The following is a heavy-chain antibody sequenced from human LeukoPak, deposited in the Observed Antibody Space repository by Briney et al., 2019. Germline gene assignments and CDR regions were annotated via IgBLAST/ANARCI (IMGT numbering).Heavy chain of an antibody. Sequence: PSETLSLTCTVSGGSISSTSYYWGWIRQPPGKGLEWIGNIYYSGSTYYNPSLKSRVTISVDTSKNQFSLKLSSVTAADTAVYYCATLTTPGWFNPWGEGTLVTVSS. CDR1: GGSISSTSYY. CDR3: ATLTTPGWFNP. V-gene: IGHV4-39*07. D-gene: IGHD1-1*01. J-gene: IGHJ5*02. CDR2: IYYSGST.